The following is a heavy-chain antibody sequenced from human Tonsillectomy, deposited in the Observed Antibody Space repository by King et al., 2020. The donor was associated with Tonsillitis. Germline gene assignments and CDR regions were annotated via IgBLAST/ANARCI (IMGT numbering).Heavy chain of an antibody. CDR1: GGSISSYY. D-gene: IGHD5-18*01. V-gene: IGHV4-59*01. CDR2: IYYSGST. Sequence: QVQLQESGPGLVKPSETLSLTCTVSGGSISSYYWSWIRQPPGKGLEWVGYIYYSGSTNYNPSLKSRVTISVDTSKNQFSLKLSSVTAADTAVYYCAREGYSYDYDYYYGMDVWGQGTTVTVSS. J-gene: IGHJ6*02. CDR3: AREGYSYDYDYYYGMDV.